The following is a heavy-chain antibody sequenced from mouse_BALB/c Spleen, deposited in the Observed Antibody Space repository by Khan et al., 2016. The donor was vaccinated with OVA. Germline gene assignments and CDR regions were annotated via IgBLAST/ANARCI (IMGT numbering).Heavy chain of an antibody. V-gene: IGHV1-7*01. CDR3: ARDRIDY. CDR1: GYTSTSYW. D-gene: IGHD2-14*01. CDR2: IIPSAGYT. J-gene: IGHJ2*01. Sequence: QVQLKQSGAELAKPGASVKMSCKASGYTSTSYWMHWLKQRPGQGLVWIGYIIPSAGYTDYNQKFKDKATLTADKSSSTAYMQLNSLTSEDSAVYYGARDRIDYWGQGTTLTVSS.